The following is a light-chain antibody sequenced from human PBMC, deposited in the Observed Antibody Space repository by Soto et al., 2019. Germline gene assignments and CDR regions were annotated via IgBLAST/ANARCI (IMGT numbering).Light chain of an antibody. CDR2: GAS. CDR3: QQYSNWPIT. CDR1: RSISSN. V-gene: IGKV3-15*01. J-gene: IGKJ5*01. Sequence: EIVMTQSPATLSVSPGERATLSCRASRSISSNLAWYQQKPGQAPRLLISGASTRATGIPARFSGSGSETEFTLTISSLQSEDFAVYHCQQYSNWPITFGQGIRLEIK.